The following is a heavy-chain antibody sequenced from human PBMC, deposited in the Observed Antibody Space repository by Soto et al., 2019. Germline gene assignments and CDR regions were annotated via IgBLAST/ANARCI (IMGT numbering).Heavy chain of an antibody. CDR3: ARDGCSSASCYTYIRAFDV. D-gene: IGHD2-2*02. CDR1: GFTFKTYS. Sequence: QLVASGGGLGQSGGSLRLSCAASGFTFKTYSMNWVRRAPGKGLEWISYISGPGSTIKYADSVQGRFIVSRDNANGSLHLQMNNLRDYDTAVYYCARDGCSSASCYTYIRAFDVWGQGTEVSVSS. CDR2: ISGPGSTI. V-gene: IGHV3-48*02. J-gene: IGHJ3*01.